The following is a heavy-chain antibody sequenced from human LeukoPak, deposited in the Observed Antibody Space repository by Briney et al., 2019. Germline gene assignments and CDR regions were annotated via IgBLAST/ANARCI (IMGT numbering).Heavy chain of an antibody. CDR1: GFTFSNYG. CDR2: ISYDGRNK. J-gene: IGHJ4*02. V-gene: IGHV3-30*18. CDR3: AKGSLDY. Sequence: PGGSLRLSCAASGFTFSNYGMHWVRQAPGKGLEWVAVISYDGRNKFYADSVQGRFTISRDTSKKKLFLQMNSLRAEDTAVYYCAKGSLDYWGQGTLVTVSS.